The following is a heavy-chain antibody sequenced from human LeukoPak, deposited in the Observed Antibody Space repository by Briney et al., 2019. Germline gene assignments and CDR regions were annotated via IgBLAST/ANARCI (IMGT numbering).Heavy chain of an antibody. D-gene: IGHD3-10*01. V-gene: IGHV4-39*01. Sequence: SETLSLTCTVSGGSISSNNYYWGWIRQPPGKGLEWFGSIGYSGSTNYNPSLKSRVTISVDTSKNQFSLKVTSVTAADTAVYYCAKIGGYMVRGVENWFDPWGQGTLVTVSS. CDR1: GGSISSNNYY. CDR2: IGYSGST. J-gene: IGHJ5*02. CDR3: AKIGGYMVRGVENWFDP.